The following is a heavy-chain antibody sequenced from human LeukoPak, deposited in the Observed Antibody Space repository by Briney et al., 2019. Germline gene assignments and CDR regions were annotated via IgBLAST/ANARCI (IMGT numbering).Heavy chain of an antibody. V-gene: IGHV1-8*03. CDR3: ARGRYCSSTSCPRFDP. Sequence: GASVKVSCKASGGTFTSYDINWVRQATGQGLEWMGWMNPNSGNTGYAQKFQGRVTITRNTSISTAYMELSSLRSEDTAVYYCARGRYCSSTSCPRFDPWGQGTLVTVSS. CDR1: GGTFTSYD. J-gene: IGHJ5*02. D-gene: IGHD2-2*01. CDR2: MNPNSGNT.